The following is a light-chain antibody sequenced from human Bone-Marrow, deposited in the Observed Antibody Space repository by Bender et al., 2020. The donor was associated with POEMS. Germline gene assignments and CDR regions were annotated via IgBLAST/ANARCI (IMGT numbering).Light chain of an antibody. Sequence: QSVLTQPPSVSGAPGQRVTISCTGSSSNTGSGYDINWYQHLPGTAPKLLIYGYNNRPSGVPDRFSGSKSGTSASLAITGLRAEDEADYYCQSYDSSLSVYVFGTGTKVTVL. J-gene: IGLJ1*01. CDR2: GYN. CDR3: QSYDSSLSVYV. V-gene: IGLV1-40*01. CDR1: SSNTGSGYD.